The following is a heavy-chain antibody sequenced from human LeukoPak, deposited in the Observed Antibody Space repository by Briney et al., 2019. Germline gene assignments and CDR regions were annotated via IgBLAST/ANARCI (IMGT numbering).Heavy chain of an antibody. D-gene: IGHD2/OR15-2a*01. CDR2: IYYSGST. Sequence: SETLSLTCTVFGGSISSSSYYWGWIRQPPGKGLEWIGSIYYSGSTYYNPSLKSRVTISVDTSKNQFSLKLSSVTAADTAVYYCARESSRLLIYYMDVWGKGTTVTVSS. CDR1: GGSISSSSYY. V-gene: IGHV4-39*07. J-gene: IGHJ6*03. CDR3: ARESSRLLIYYMDV.